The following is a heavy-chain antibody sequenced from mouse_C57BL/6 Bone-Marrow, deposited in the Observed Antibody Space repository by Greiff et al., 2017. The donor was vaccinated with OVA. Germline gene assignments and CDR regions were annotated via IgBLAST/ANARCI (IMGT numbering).Heavy chain of an antibody. CDR1: GYTFTNYW. Sequence: QVQLQQSGAELVRPGTSVKMSCKASGYTFTNYWIGWAKQRPGHGLEWIGDIYPGGGYTNYNEKFKGKATLTADKSSSTAYMQFSSLTSEDSAIYYCAGTYYYGSSYDFFAYWGQGTLVTVSA. J-gene: IGHJ3*01. CDR3: AGTYYYGSSYDFFAY. V-gene: IGHV1-63*01. CDR2: IYPGGGYT. D-gene: IGHD1-1*01.